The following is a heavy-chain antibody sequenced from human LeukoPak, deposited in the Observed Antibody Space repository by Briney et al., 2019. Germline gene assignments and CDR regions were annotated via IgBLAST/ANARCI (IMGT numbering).Heavy chain of an antibody. D-gene: IGHD1-26*01. CDR3: GRALGSPLDF. V-gene: IGHV3-74*01. Sequence: PGGSLRLSCTASGFTVSSSWMHWVRQAPGMGLVWVSRINDDGSTTTYADSVKGRFTISRDNAKNTLYLQMNSLRAEDTAVYYCGRALGSPLDFWGQGTLVIVSS. J-gene: IGHJ4*02. CDR1: GFTVSSSW. CDR2: INDDGSTT.